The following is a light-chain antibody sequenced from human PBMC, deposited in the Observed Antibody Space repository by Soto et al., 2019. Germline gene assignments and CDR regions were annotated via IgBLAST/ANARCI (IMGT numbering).Light chain of an antibody. CDR1: ESIRTW. Sequence: DIQMTQSPSTLSASIGDRVTITCRASESIRTWLAWYQHKPGKAPKFLIYDASTLESGVPSRFSGSGSGTEFTLTISSLQPDDFATNYCQQYNNYPRTFGQRTKVEIK. CDR2: DAS. V-gene: IGKV1-5*01. J-gene: IGKJ1*01. CDR3: QQYNNYPRT.